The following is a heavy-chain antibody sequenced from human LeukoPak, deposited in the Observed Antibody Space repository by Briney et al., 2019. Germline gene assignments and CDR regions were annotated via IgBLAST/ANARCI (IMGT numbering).Heavy chain of an antibody. D-gene: IGHD1-26*01. V-gene: IGHV4-34*01. CDR2: INHSGST. CDR1: GGSFSSYY. CDR3: ARDVGATPGYFDY. J-gene: IGHJ4*02. Sequence: SSETLSLTCAVYGGSFSSYYWSWIRQPPGKGLEWIGEINHSGSTSYKPSLKSRVTISLDTSKNQFSLRLSSVTAADTAVYYCARDVGATPGYFDYWGQGTLVTVSS.